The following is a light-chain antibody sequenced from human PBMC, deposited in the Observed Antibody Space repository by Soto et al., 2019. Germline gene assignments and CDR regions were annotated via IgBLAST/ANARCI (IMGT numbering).Light chain of an antibody. CDR1: QSISSY. CDR3: QQYNNYST. CDR2: DVS. V-gene: IGKV1-5*01. J-gene: IGKJ1*01. Sequence: DIQMTQSPSSLSASVGDRVTITCRASQSISSYLNWYQQKPGKAPKLLIYDVSTLESGVPSRFSGSGSGTEFTLTISSLQPDDFTAYYCQQYNNYSTFGQGTKVDIK.